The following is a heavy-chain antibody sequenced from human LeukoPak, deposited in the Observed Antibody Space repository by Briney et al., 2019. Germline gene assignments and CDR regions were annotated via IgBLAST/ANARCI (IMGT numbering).Heavy chain of an antibody. Sequence: GGSLRLSCAASGFTFSSYSMNWVRQAPGKGLEWVSSISSSSSYIYYADSVKGRFTISRDNAKNSLYLQMNSLRAEDTAVYYCARDVEGRVYGSGSYYNSPWSYYGMDVWGQGTTVTVSS. J-gene: IGHJ6*02. CDR2: ISSSSSYI. CDR1: GFTFSSYS. V-gene: IGHV3-21*01. D-gene: IGHD3-10*01. CDR3: ARDVEGRVYGSGSYYNSPWSYYGMDV.